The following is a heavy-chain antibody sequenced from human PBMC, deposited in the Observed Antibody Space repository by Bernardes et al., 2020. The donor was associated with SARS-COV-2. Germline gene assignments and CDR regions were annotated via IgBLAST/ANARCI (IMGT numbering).Heavy chain of an antibody. CDR3: AGLTWIWSGYYTGLDAFDI. CDR1: GYTFTSYA. CDR2: INAGNGNT. D-gene: IGHD3-3*01. J-gene: IGHJ3*02. Sequence: ASVKVSCKASGYTFTSYAMHWVRQAPGQRLEWMGWINAGNGNTKYSQKFQGRVTITRDTSASTAYMELSSLRSEDTAVYYCAGLTWIWSGYYTGLDAFDIWGQGTMVTVSS. V-gene: IGHV1-3*01.